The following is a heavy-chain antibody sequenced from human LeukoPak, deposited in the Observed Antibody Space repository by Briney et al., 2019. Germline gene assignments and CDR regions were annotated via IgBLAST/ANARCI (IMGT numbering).Heavy chain of an antibody. V-gene: IGHV3-48*03. Sequence: PGGSLRLSCAASRFTFSNYEMNWVRQAPGKGLEWVSYISSSGSTIYYADSVKGRFTISRDNAKNSLYLQMNSLRAEDTAVYYCARDWGRGAFFDYWGQGTLVTVSS. CDR1: RFTFSNYE. J-gene: IGHJ4*02. CDR3: ARDWGRGAFFDY. D-gene: IGHD7-27*01. CDR2: ISSSGSTI.